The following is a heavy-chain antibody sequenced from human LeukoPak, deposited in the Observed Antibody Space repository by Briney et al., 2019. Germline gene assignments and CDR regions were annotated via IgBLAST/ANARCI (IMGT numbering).Heavy chain of an antibody. J-gene: IGHJ4*02. CDR3: ARDGYTYGSFDY. CDR2: IYYSGST. Sequence: SQTLCLTCTVSGGSISSGGYYWSWIRQHPGKGLEWIGYIYYSGSTYPNPSLKSRVTISVDTSKSQFSLKLSSVTAADTAVYYCARDGYTYGSFDYWGQGTLVTVSS. V-gene: IGHV4-31*03. CDR1: GGSISSGGYY. D-gene: IGHD5-18*01.